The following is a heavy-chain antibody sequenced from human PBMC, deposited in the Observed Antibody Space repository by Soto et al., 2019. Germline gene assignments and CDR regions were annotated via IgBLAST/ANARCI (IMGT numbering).Heavy chain of an antibody. CDR1: GGTFSSYN. CDR2: MNPNSGNT. CDR3: ARGHRFVVVPAAPMTYWFDP. Sequence: DSVEVSCKGAGGTFSSYNINWLRQATGQGLEWMGWMNPNSGNTGYAQRFQGRVTMTRNTSISTAYMELSSLRSEDTAVYYCARGHRFVVVPAAPMTYWFDPWGQGTLVTVSS. V-gene: IGHV1-8*02. D-gene: IGHD2-2*01. J-gene: IGHJ5*02.